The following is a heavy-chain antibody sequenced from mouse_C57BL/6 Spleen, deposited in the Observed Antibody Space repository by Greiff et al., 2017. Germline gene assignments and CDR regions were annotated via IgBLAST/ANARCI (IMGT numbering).Heavy chain of an antibody. D-gene: IGHD4-1*01. CDR1: GFTFSDYY. CDR2: INYDGSST. V-gene: IGHV5-16*01. J-gene: IGHJ1*03. CDR3: ARDLLGRGYFDV. Sequence: EVKLMESEGGLVQPGSSMKLSCTASGFTFSDYYMAWVRQVPEKGLEWVANINYDGSSTYYLDSLKSRFIISRDNAKNILYLQMSSLKSEDTATDYCARDLLGRGYFDVWGTGTTVTVSS.